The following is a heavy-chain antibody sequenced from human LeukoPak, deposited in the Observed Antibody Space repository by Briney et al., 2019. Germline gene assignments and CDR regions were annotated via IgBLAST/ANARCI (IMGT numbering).Heavy chain of an antibody. CDR2: INPNSGGT. V-gene: IGHV1-2*02. CDR1: GYTFTGYY. Sequence: ASVKVSCKASGYTFTGYYMHWVQQAPGQGLEWMGWINPNSGGTNYAQKFQGRVTMTRDTSISTAYMELSRLRSDDTAVYYCARGPGGSHIFNWFDPWGQGTLVTVSS. J-gene: IGHJ5*02. D-gene: IGHD3-3*02. CDR3: ARGPGGSHIFNWFDP.